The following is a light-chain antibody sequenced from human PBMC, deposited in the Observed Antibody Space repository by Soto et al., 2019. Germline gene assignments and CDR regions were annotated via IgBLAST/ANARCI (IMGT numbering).Light chain of an antibody. CDR1: QSVRSN. J-gene: IGKJ4*01. CDR3: QQRYTTTLT. CDR2: GAS. V-gene: IGKV3-15*01. Sequence: EIVMTQSPATLSVSPGERATLSCRASQSVRSNLAWYQQKPGQAPRLLIYGASTRATGIPARFSGSGSGTEFTLTISSLQTEDLATYYCQQRYTTTLTFGGGTKVDIK.